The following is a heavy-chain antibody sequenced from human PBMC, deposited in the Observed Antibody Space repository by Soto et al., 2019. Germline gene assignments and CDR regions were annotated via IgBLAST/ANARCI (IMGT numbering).Heavy chain of an antibody. D-gene: IGHD2-15*01. Sequence: EVQLVESGGGLVQPGGSLRLSCAASGFTFSSYWMHWVRQAPGKGLGWVSRINSDGSSTSYADSVKGRFTFSRDNAKNTLYLQMNSLRAEDTAVYYCVRTSLVVAAATREDYWGQGTLVTVSS. V-gene: IGHV3-74*01. CDR3: VRTSLVVAAATREDY. CDR2: INSDGSST. J-gene: IGHJ4*02. CDR1: GFTFSSYW.